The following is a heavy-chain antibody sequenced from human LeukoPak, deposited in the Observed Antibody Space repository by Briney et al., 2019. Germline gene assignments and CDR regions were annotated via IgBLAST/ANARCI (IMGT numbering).Heavy chain of an antibody. D-gene: IGHD6-13*01. Sequence: SETLSLTCAVSGGSISSGGYSWSWIRQPPGKGLEWIGYIYYSGSTYYNPSLKSRVTISVDTSKNQFSLKLSSVTAADTAVYYCAGGGYSDNRLDYWGQGTLVTVSS. CDR1: GGSISSGGYS. J-gene: IGHJ4*02. CDR2: IYYSGST. V-gene: IGHV4-30-4*07. CDR3: AGGGYSDNRLDY.